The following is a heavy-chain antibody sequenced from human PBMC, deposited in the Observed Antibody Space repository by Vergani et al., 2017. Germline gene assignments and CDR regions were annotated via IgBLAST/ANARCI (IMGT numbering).Heavy chain of an antibody. Sequence: QVQLQQWGAGVVKPSGTLSLTRAVFGESFSSFYWSWIRQPPGKGLEWIGEINNDGHTNYNPSLGSRVTVSRDTAKNQFSLDLMSVTAADTAMYYCAVRPRVNLGGGEIVTKRTFDYWSQGSLVTVSS. CDR3: AVRPRVNLGGGEIVTKRTFDY. V-gene: IGHV4-34*02. D-gene: IGHD3-10*01. CDR2: INNDGHT. J-gene: IGHJ4*01. CDR1: GESFSSFY.